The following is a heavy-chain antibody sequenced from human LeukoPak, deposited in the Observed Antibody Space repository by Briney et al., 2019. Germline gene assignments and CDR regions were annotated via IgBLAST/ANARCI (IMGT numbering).Heavy chain of an antibody. Sequence: GRSLRLSCAASGFTFDDYAMHWVRQAPGKGLEWVSGISWNSGSIGYADSVKGRFTISRDNAKNSLYLQMSSLRAEDTAVYYCGRDGTAPGLYFDLWGQGTLVTVSS. D-gene: IGHD6-13*01. CDR3: GRDGTAPGLYFDL. CDR1: GFTFDDYA. V-gene: IGHV3-9*01. CDR2: ISWNSGSI. J-gene: IGHJ4*01.